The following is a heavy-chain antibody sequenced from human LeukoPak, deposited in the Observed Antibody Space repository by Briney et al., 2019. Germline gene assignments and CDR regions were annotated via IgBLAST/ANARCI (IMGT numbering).Heavy chain of an antibody. CDR2: INWNSGSK. D-gene: IGHD3-22*01. Sequence: GGSLRLSCAASGFNFDDYAIHWVRQGPGKGLEWVSGINWNSGSKHYADSVKGRFTISRDNAKNSLYRQMNSLKPEDTALYYCAKDFSSGYYYFVFWGQGTLVTVSS. V-gene: IGHV3-9*01. CDR3: AKDFSSGYYYFVF. CDR1: GFNFDDYA. J-gene: IGHJ4*02.